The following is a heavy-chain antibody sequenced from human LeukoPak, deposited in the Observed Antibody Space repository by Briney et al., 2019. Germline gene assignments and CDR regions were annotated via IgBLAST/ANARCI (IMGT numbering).Heavy chain of an antibody. CDR1: GYTFTGYY. CDR3: ARDGHDSSGYYEDY. CDR2: INPNSGGT. Sequence: ASMKVSCKASGYTFTGYYMHWVRQAPGQGLEWMGWINPNSGGTNYAQKFQGRVTMTRDTSISTAYMELSSLRSDDTAVYYCARDGHDSSGYYEDYWGQGTLVTVSS. D-gene: IGHD3-22*01. V-gene: IGHV1-2*02. J-gene: IGHJ4*02.